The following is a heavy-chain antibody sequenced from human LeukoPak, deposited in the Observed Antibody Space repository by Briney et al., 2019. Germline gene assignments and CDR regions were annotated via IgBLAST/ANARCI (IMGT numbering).Heavy chain of an antibody. Sequence: SETLSLTCTVSGGSISSYYWSWIRQPPGKGLEWIGYICYSGSTNYNPSLKSRVTISVDTSKNQFSLKLSSVTAADTAVYYCARGYYYGSGSWDYYYYYGMDVWGQGTTVTVSS. CDR3: ARGYYYGSGSWDYYYYYGMDV. J-gene: IGHJ6*02. CDR2: ICYSGST. V-gene: IGHV4-59*01. CDR1: GGSISSYY. D-gene: IGHD3-10*01.